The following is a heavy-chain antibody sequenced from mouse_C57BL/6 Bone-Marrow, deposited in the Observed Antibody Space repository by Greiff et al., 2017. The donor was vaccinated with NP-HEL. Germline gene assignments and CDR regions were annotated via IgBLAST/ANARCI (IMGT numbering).Heavy chain of an antibody. J-gene: IGHJ3*01. Sequence: QVQLQQSGPGLVQPSQSLSITCTVSGFSLTSYGVHWVRQSPGKGLEWLGVIWSGGSTDYNAAFISRLSISKDNSKSQVFFKMNSLQADDTAIYYCARNDGYLAYWGQGTLVTVSA. D-gene: IGHD2-14*01. CDR1: GFSLTSYG. V-gene: IGHV2-2*01. CDR3: ARNDGYLAY. CDR2: IWSGGST.